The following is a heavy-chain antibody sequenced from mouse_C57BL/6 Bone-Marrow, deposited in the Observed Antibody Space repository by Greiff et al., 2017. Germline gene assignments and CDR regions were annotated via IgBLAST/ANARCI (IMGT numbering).Heavy chain of an antibody. D-gene: IGHD1-1*01. Sequence: DVMLVESGGGLVKPGGSLKLSCAASGFTFSSYAMSWVRQTPEKRLEWVATISDGGSYTYYPDNVKGRFTISRDNAKNNLYLQMSHLKSEDTAMYYCARDLYGSSDYWGQGTTLTVSS. CDR1: GFTFSSYA. CDR3: ARDLYGSSDY. CDR2: ISDGGSYT. J-gene: IGHJ2*01. V-gene: IGHV5-4*01.